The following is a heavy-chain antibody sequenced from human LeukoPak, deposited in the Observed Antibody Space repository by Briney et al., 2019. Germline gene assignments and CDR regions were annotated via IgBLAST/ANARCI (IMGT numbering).Heavy chain of an antibody. J-gene: IGHJ6*03. CDR2: IRSKAYGGTT. Sequence: GGSLRLSCAASGFTFSSYAMSWVRQAPGKGLEWVGFIRSKAYGGTTEYAASVKGRFTISRDDSKSIAYLQMNSLKTEDTAVYYCTRVGYSSSWYYYYYYMDVWGKGTTVTISS. CDR3: TRVGYSSSWYYYYYYMDV. CDR1: GFTFSSYA. V-gene: IGHV3-49*04. D-gene: IGHD6-13*01.